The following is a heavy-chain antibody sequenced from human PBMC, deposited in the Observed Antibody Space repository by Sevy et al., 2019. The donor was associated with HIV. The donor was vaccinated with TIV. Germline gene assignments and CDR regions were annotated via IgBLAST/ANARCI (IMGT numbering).Heavy chain of an antibody. J-gene: IGHJ5*02. CDR3: AGQARGWYDWFDP. Sequence: ASVKVSCKASAYNFIGYYIHWVRQAPGQGLEWIGRINPTSGGTKYAHKFQGRVTVTIDMSVSTAYMELTRPTSDDTAIFFRAGQARGWYDWFDPWGPGTLVTVSS. CDR2: INPTSGGT. CDR1: AYNFIGYY. V-gene: IGHV1-2*06. D-gene: IGHD6-19*01.